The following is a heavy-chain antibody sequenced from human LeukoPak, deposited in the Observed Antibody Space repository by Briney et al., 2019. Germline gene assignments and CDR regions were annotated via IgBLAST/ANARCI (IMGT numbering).Heavy chain of an antibody. CDR3: ERDRAAGY. D-gene: IGHD2-15*01. V-gene: IGHV3-7*01. Sequence: GGSLRLSCEASGFTCSSYWMSWVRQAPGKGLEWVANINQDGSEMYYVDSVKGRFTVSKDNAKNSLFLQMNSLRAEDTAVYYCERDRAAGYWGQGTLVSVSS. J-gene: IGHJ4*02. CDR1: GFTCSSYW. CDR2: INQDGSEM.